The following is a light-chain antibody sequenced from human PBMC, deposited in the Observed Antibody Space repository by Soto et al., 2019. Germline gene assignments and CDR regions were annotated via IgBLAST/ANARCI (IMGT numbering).Light chain of an antibody. CDR1: QSVSRY. CDR3: KQGFSTPLT. V-gene: IGKV1-39*01. CDR2: TAS. J-gene: IGKJ4*01. Sequence: DIHMTQSPSSLSAAVGDRVTITCRASQSVSRYLNWYQQKPGRDPKLLISTASSLQSGVPSRFSGSGSGKDFTLTISSLQPEDFATYYCKQGFSTPLTFSGGTKVDIK.